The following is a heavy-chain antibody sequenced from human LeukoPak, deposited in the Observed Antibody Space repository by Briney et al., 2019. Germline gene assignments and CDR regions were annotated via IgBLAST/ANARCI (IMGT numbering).Heavy chain of an antibody. CDR2: INHSGST. Sequence: SETLSLTCAVYGGSFSGYYWSWIRQPPGKGLEWIGEINHSGSTNYNPSLKSRVTISVDTSKNQFSLKLSSVTAADTAVYYCASRYYYGSGSYKDNWFDPWGQGTLVTVSS. V-gene: IGHV4-34*01. CDR1: GGSFSGYY. D-gene: IGHD3-10*01. CDR3: ASRYYYGSGSYKDNWFDP. J-gene: IGHJ5*02.